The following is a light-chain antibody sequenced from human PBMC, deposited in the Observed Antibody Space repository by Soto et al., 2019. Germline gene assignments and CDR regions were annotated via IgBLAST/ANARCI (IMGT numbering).Light chain of an antibody. CDR2: DDR. V-gene: IGLV3-21*02. CDR3: QEWDSTLDQWI. CDR1: NIGSKS. Sequence: SYDLTQPPSVSVAPGQTATITCGGSNIGSKSVHWYQQRPGQAPVLVVYDDRDRPSGIPDRFSGSNSGNTATLTISRVEVGDEADYHCQEWDSTLDQWIFGGGTKLTVL. J-gene: IGLJ2*01.